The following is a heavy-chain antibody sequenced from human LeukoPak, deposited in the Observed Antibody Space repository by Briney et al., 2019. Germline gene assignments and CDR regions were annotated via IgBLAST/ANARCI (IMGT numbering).Heavy chain of an antibody. CDR2: VYYSGST. D-gene: IGHD3-10*01. V-gene: IGHV4-59*01. CDR3: TRDYGSGSYEFDY. J-gene: IGHJ4*02. Sequence: SETLSLTCTVSGGSIRSYYWNWIRQPPGKGLEWIGYVYYSGSTNYNPSLKSRVTISIDASKKQFSLKLSSVTAADTAVYYCTRDYGSGSYEFDYWGQGTLVTVSS. CDR1: GGSIRSYY.